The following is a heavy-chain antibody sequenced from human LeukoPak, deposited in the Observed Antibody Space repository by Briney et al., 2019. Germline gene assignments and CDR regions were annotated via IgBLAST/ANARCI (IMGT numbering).Heavy chain of an antibody. CDR3: AANLYGSGSYIDY. V-gene: IGHV3-21*01. J-gene: IGHJ4*02. Sequence: PGGSLRLSCAASGFTFSSYSMNWVRQAPGKGLEWVSSISSSSSYIYYADSVKGRFTISRDNAKNSLYLQMNSLRAEGTAVYYCAANLYGSGSYIDYWGQGTLVTVSS. CDR2: ISSSSSYI. D-gene: IGHD3-10*01. CDR1: GFTFSSYS.